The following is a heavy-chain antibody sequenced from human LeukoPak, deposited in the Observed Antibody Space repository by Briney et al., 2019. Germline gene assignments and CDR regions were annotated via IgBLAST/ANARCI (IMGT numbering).Heavy chain of an antibody. CDR3: ARQLGYCSGGSCQHWFDP. D-gene: IGHD2-15*01. CDR2: ISYDGSNK. Sequence: PGGSLRLSCAASGFTFSSYAMHWVRQAPGKGLEWVAVISYDGSNKYYADSVKGRFTISRDNSKNTLYLQMNSLRAEDTAVYYCARQLGYCSGGSCQHWFDPWGQGTLVTVSS. CDR1: GFTFSSYA. V-gene: IGHV3-30-3*01. J-gene: IGHJ5*02.